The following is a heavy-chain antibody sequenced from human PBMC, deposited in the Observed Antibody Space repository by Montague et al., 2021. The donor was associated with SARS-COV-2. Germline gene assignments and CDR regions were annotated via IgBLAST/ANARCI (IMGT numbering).Heavy chain of an antibody. Sequence: PALVKPTQTLTLTCTFSGFSLSITGVGVGWIRQPPGKAPEWLAMIYWDDNPHYSPSLKSRLIITKDTSKNQVVLTMTNMDPVDTATYYCARGHLYGSGNYLPGYWGQGTLVTVSS. V-gene: IGHV2-5*02. D-gene: IGHD3-10*01. CDR1: GFSLSITGVG. J-gene: IGHJ4*02. CDR2: IYWDDNP. CDR3: ARGHLYGSGNYLPGY.